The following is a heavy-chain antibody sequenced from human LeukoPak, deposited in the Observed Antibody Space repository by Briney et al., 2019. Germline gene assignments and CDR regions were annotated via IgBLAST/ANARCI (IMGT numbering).Heavy chain of an antibody. Sequence: SETLSLTCTVSGGSISSYYWSWIRQPPGKGLEWIGYIYCSGSTNYNPSLKSRVTISVDTSKNQFSLKLSSVTAADTAVYYCARVVSTASWEYYHYYMDVWGKGTTVTVSS. V-gene: IGHV4-59*01. J-gene: IGHJ6*03. D-gene: IGHD2-2*01. CDR3: ARVVSTASWEYYHYYMDV. CDR2: IYCSGST. CDR1: GGSISSYY.